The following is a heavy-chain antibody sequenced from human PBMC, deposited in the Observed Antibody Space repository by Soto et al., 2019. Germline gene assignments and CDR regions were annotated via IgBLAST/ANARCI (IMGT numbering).Heavy chain of an antibody. Sequence: QVQLVESGGGVVQPGRSLRLSCAASGFAFSSYGMHWVRQAPGKGLEWVAVISFDGSNKYYADSVKGRFTISRDNSKNTLYLQMNSLSAEDTAVYYCAKDLELTLDYWGQGTLVTVSS. CDR2: ISFDGSNK. D-gene: IGHD1-26*01. V-gene: IGHV3-30*18. CDR1: GFAFSSYG. CDR3: AKDLELTLDY. J-gene: IGHJ4*02.